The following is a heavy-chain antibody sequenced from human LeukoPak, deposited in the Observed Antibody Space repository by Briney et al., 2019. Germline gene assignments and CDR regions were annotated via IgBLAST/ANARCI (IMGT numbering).Heavy chain of an antibody. V-gene: IGHV4-4*09. J-gene: IGHJ5*02. Sequence: SETLSLTCTVSGGSISSYYWSWIRQPPGKGLEWIGYIYTSGSTNYNPSLKSRVTISVDTSKNQFSLKLSSVTAADTAVYYCARQGTPYNWFNPWGQVTLVTVSS. CDR1: GGSISSYY. CDR3: ARQGTPYNWFNP. CDR2: IYTSGST.